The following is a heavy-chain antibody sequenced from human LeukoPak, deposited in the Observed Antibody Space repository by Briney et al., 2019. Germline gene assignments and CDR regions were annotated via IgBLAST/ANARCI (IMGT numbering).Heavy chain of an antibody. CDR3: AIFPYYYDSSGYSHDAFDI. CDR1: GGSFSGYY. J-gene: IGHJ3*02. V-gene: IGHV4-34*01. D-gene: IGHD3-22*01. Sequence: PSETLSLTCAVYGGSFSGYYWSWIRAPPRKGPEWIGEIYHSGRTHYNTSLSSRVTISVDTCKKTFSLKLSSVTAADTAVYYCAIFPYYYDSSGYSHDAFDIWGQGTMVTVSS. CDR2: IYHSGRT.